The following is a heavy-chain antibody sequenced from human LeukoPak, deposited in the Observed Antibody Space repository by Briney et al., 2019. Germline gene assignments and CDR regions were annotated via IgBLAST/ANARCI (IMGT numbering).Heavy chain of an antibody. V-gene: IGHV3-48*02. Sequence: GGSLRLSCAASGFTFRSYAMQWVRQAPGKGLEWVSYITYNSGTIFYADSVKGRFTISRDNAKDSLYLQMSSLRDEDTAVYYCARLLAAAGTFDYWGQGTLVTVSS. J-gene: IGHJ4*02. CDR2: ITYNSGTI. CDR3: ARLLAAAGTFDY. D-gene: IGHD6-13*01. CDR1: GFTFRSYA.